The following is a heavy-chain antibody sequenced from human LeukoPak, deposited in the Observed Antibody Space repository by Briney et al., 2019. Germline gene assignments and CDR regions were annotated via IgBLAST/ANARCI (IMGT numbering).Heavy chain of an antibody. CDR3: ARGAENLDY. CDR1: GGSISSYY. J-gene: IGHJ4*02. CDR2: IYYSGST. D-gene: IGHD1-14*01. V-gene: IGHV4-59*01. Sequence: SETLSLTCTVSGGSISSYYWSWIRRPPGKGLEWIGYIYYSGSTNYNPSLKSRVTISVDTSKNQFSLKLSSVTAADTAVYYCARGAENLDYWGQGTLVTVSS.